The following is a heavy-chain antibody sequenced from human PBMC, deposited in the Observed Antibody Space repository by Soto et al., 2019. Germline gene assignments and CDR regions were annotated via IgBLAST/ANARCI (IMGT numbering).Heavy chain of an antibody. CDR3: ASKLTVTAFLGYYYGMDV. V-gene: IGHV1-69*13. CDR2: IIPIFGTA. D-gene: IGHD4-4*01. J-gene: IGHJ6*02. CDR1: GGTFSSYA. Sequence: SVKVSCKASGGTFSSYAISWVRQAPGQGLEWMGGIIPIFGTANYAQKFQGRVTITADESTSTAYMELSSLRSEDTAVYYCASKLTVTAFLGYYYGMDVWGQGTTVTVSS.